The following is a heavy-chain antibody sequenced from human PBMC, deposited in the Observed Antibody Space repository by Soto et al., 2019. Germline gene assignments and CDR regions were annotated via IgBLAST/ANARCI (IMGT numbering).Heavy chain of an antibody. CDR1: GGSISSGGYS. Sequence: PSETLSLTCAVSGGSISSGGYSSSWIRQPPGKGLEWIGYIYHSGSTYYNPSLKSRVTISVDRSKNQFSLKLSSVTAADTAVYYCARARDEYLDYWGQGTLVTVSS. D-gene: IGHD6-6*01. V-gene: IGHV4-30-2*01. J-gene: IGHJ4*02. CDR3: ARARDEYLDY. CDR2: IYHSGST.